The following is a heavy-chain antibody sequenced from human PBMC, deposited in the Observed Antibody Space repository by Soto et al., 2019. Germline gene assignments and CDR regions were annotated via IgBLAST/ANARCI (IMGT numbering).Heavy chain of an antibody. V-gene: IGHV3-48*01. J-gene: IGHJ6*03. CDR3: EMVVPAANYYYYYMHG. Sequence: EVQLVESGGGLVQPGGSLSLPCEASGSTFISYRMNWFRRPPGKGLEWVSYISSSSRTIYYADPVKGRFAISRDIAKNSLYLQMKSLRAEDTAVYYCEMVVPAANYYYYYMHGWGKGTTVTVSS. CDR2: ISSSSRTI. D-gene: IGHD2-2*01. CDR1: GSTFISYR.